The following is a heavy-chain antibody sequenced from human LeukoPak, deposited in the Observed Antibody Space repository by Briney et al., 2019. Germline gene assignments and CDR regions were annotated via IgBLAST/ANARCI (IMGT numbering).Heavy chain of an antibody. V-gene: IGHV3-21*01. CDR1: GFTFSSYS. CDR3: AREGHPTRGSTTVTTLSLFY. Sequence: PGGSLRLSCAASGFTFSSYSMNWVRQAPGKGLEWVSSISSSSSYIYYADSVKGRFTISRDNAKNSLYLQMNSLRAEDTAVYYCAREGHPTRGSTTVTTLSLFYWGQGTLVTVSS. CDR2: ISSSSSYI. D-gene: IGHD4-17*01. J-gene: IGHJ4*02.